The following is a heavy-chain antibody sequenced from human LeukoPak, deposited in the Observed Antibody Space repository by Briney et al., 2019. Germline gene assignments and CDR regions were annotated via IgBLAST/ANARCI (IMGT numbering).Heavy chain of an antibody. J-gene: IGHJ4*02. CDR3: AKGETVTTTSFDY. V-gene: IGHV3-23*01. Sequence: GGSLRLSCAASGFIFSSYAMSWVRQAPGKGLEWVSAMSGSGGSTYYADSVKGRFTISRDNSKNPLYLQVNSLRAEDTAVYYCAKGETVTTTSFDYWGQGTLVTVSS. CDR2: MSGSGGST. CDR1: GFIFSSYA. D-gene: IGHD4-17*01.